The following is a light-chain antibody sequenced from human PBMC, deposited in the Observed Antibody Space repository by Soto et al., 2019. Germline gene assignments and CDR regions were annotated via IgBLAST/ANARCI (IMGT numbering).Light chain of an antibody. CDR1: QSVSGY. Sequence: ELVLTQSPATLSLSPGERATLSCRASQSVSGYLAWYQQKPGQAPRLLMYDASNMATGIPARFSGSGSGTDFTLTISSLEPEDFAVYYCQQRSNWPSTFGGGTKVEIK. CDR2: DAS. V-gene: IGKV3-11*01. J-gene: IGKJ4*01. CDR3: QQRSNWPST.